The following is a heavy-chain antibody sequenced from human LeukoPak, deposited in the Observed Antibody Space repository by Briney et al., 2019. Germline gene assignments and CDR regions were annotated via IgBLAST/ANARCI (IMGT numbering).Heavy chain of an antibody. CDR2: ISAYNGNT. CDR1: GYTFTNFA. CDR3: ARAVGATPYGAYYFDY. D-gene: IGHD1-26*01. V-gene: IGHV1-18*01. Sequence: ASVKVSCKASGYTFTNFALTWVRQAPGQGLEWMGWISAYNGNTNYAQKLQGRVTMTTDTSTSTAYMELRSLRSDDTAVYYCARAVGATPYGAYYFDYWGQGTLVTVSS. J-gene: IGHJ4*02.